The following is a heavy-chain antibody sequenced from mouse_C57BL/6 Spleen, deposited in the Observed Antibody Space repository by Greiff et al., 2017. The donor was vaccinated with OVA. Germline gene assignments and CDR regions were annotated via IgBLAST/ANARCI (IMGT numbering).Heavy chain of an antibody. J-gene: IGHJ2*01. CDR2: IYPGSGST. V-gene: IGHV1-55*01. Sequence: VQLKQPGAELVQPGASVKMSCKASGYTFTSYWITWVKQRPGQGLEWIGDIYPGSGSTNYNEKFKSKATLTVDTSSSTAYMQLSSLTSEDSAVYYCAREGPTFDYWGQGTTLTVSS. CDR1: GYTFTSYW. CDR3: AREGPTFDY.